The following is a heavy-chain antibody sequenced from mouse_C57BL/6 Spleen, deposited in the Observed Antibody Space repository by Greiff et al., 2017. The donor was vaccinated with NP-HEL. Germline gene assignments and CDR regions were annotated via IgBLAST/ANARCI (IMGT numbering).Heavy chain of an antibody. V-gene: IGHV5-17*01. CDR1: GFTFSDYG. CDR3: AREDYDVYWYFDV. CDR2: ISSGSSTI. D-gene: IGHD2-4*01. Sequence: EVQVVESGGGLVKPGGSLKLSCAASGFTFSDYGMHWVRQAPEKGLEWVAYISSGSSTIYYADTVKGRFTISRDNAKNTLFLQMTSLRSEDTAMYYCAREDYDVYWYFDVWGTGTTVTVSS. J-gene: IGHJ1*03.